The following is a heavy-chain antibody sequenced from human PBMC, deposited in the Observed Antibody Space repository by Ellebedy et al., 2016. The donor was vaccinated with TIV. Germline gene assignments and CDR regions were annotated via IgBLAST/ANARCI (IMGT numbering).Heavy chain of an antibody. CDR3: ARTSTMTTFGASDF. Sequence: PGGSLRLSCAASGFTFSTNAMTWVRQAPGKGLEWVSAISDGDGGAYYADSVKGRFTISRDNSKNTLYLQLNSLRAEDAALYYCARTSTMTTFGASDFWGQGTMVTVSS. V-gene: IGHV3-23*01. J-gene: IGHJ3*01. CDR1: GFTFSTNA. D-gene: IGHD3-16*01. CDR2: ISDGDGGA.